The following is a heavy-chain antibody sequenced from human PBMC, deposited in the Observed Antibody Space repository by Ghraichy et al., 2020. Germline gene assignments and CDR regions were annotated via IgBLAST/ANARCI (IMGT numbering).Heavy chain of an antibody. CDR2: ISYDGSNK. Sequence: SCAASGFTFSSYGMHWVRQAPGKGLEWVAVISYDGSNKYYADSVKGRFTISRDNSKNTLYLQMNSLRAEDTALDYCAKAPWGCSSTSCESDYWGQGTLVTVSS. V-gene: IGHV3-30*18. J-gene: IGHJ4*02. CDR3: AKAPWGCSSTSCESDY. D-gene: IGHD2-2*01. CDR1: GFTFSSYG.